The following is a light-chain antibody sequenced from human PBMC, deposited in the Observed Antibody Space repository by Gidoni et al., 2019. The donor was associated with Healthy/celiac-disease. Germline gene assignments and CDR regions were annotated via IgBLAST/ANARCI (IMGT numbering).Light chain of an antibody. V-gene: IGLV2-14*03. CDR1: SSDVGGYNY. CDR3: SSYTSSSTQV. CDR2: DVS. J-gene: IGLJ1*01. Sequence: QSALTQPASVSGSPGQSITISCTGTSSDVGGYNYVSWYQQHPGKAPKLMIYDVSNRPSGVSTRFSGSKSGNTASLTISWLQAEDEADYYCSSYTSSSTQVFGTGTKVTVL.